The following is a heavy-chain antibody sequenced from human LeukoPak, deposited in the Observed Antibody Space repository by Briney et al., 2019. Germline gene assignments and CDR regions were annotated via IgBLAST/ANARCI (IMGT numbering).Heavy chain of an antibody. D-gene: IGHD6-13*01. Sequence: GGSLRLSCAASGFTFSSYGMSWVRQAPGKGLEWVSAISGSGGSTYYADSVKGRFTISRDNSKNTLYLQMNSLRAEDTAVYYCAKDKEDLAAAGPGDFDYWGQGTLVTVSS. CDR1: GFTFSSYG. J-gene: IGHJ4*02. V-gene: IGHV3-23*01. CDR3: AKDKEDLAAAGPGDFDY. CDR2: ISGSGGST.